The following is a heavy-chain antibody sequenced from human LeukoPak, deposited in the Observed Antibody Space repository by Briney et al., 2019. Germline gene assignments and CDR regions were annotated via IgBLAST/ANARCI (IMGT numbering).Heavy chain of an antibody. CDR2: IYYGGST. J-gene: IGHJ4*02. Sequence: SETLSLTCTVSGGSISSSSYYWGWIRQPPGKGLEWIESIYYGGSTYYYPSLKSRVTMSVYTSKNQFSLKLSSVTAADTAVHYCARVGDYALKDWGQGTLVTVSS. D-gene: IGHD3-16*01. CDR1: GGSISSSSYY. V-gene: IGHV4-39*07. CDR3: ARVGDYALKD.